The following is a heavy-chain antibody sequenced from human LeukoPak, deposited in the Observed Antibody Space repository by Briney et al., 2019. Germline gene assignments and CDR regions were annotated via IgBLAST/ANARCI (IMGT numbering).Heavy chain of an antibody. D-gene: IGHD3-22*01. Sequence: PGGSLRLSCAASGFTFSSYWMSWVRQAPGKGLEWVANIEQDGSEKYYVDSVKGRFTISRDNAKNSLYLQMNSLRAEDTAVYYCARDQSQGYYYDSSGYYSSSFAEYFQHWGQGTLVTVSS. CDR2: IEQDGSEK. CDR1: GFTFSSYW. J-gene: IGHJ1*01. V-gene: IGHV3-7*01. CDR3: ARDQSQGYYYDSSGYYSSSFAEYFQH.